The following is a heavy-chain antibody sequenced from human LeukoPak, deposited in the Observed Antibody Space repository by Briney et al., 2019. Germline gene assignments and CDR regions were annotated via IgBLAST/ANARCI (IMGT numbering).Heavy chain of an antibody. Sequence: SVTLSLTCAVSGASISSDNWWTWVRQPPGKGLEWIGEIYHTGITNYKPSLKSRVTILLDTSKNQFSLKLSSVTAADTAVYYCARDTVPKLGGLDVWGQGTTVTVSS. CDR2: IYHTGIT. J-gene: IGHJ6*02. CDR3: ARDTVPKLGGLDV. D-gene: IGHD7-27*01. V-gene: IGHV4-4*02. CDR1: GASISSDNW.